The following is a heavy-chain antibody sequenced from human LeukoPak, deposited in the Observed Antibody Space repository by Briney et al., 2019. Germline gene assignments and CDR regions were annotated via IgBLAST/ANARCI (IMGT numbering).Heavy chain of an antibody. CDR2: LSGSADST. J-gene: IGHJ4*02. CDR3: ARILPDIAGAGHFDF. CDR1: GFTFSSYA. D-gene: IGHD6-13*01. Sequence: SGGSLRLSCAASGFTFSSYALNWVRQAPGKGLEWVSALSGSADSTYYADSVRGRFTISRDNSKNTLYLQMNSLRAEDTAVYYCARILPDIAGAGHFDFWGQGTLVTVSS. V-gene: IGHV3-23*01.